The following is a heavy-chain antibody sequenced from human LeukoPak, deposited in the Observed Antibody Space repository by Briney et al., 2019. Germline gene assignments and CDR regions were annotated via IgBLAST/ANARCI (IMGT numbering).Heavy chain of an antibody. CDR3: ARLRFLEWLLSSAYYYGMDV. J-gene: IGHJ6*02. CDR2: INHSGST. D-gene: IGHD3-3*01. Sequence: SETLSLTCAVYGGSFSGYYWSWIRQPPGKGLEWIGEINHSGSTNYNPSLKSRVTISVDTSKNQFSLKLSSVTAADTAVYYCARLRFLEWLLSSAYYYGMDVWGQGTTVTVSS. CDR1: GGSFSGYY. V-gene: IGHV4-34*01.